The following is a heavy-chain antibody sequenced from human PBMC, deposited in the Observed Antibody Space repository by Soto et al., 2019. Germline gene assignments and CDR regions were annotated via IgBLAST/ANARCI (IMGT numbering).Heavy chain of an antibody. Sequence: GGSLRLSCSASGFTFSSYAMHWVRQAPGKGLEYVSAISSNGGSTYYADSVKGRFTISRDNSKNTLYLQMSSLRAEDTTVYYCVKRRIAAAGPFGYWGQGTLVTVSS. D-gene: IGHD6-13*01. V-gene: IGHV3-64D*09. J-gene: IGHJ4*02. CDR1: GFTFSSYA. CDR2: ISSNGGST. CDR3: VKRRIAAAGPFGY.